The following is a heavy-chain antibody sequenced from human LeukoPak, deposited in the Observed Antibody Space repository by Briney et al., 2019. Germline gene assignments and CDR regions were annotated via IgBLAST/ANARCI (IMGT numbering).Heavy chain of an antibody. D-gene: IGHD3-16*01. CDR3: AKHWGESYYYYMDV. V-gene: IGHV3-23*01. J-gene: IGHJ6*03. CDR1: GFTFSSYA. CDR2: ISNNGGGI. Sequence: GGSLRLSCAASGFTFSSYAMSWVRQAPARGLEWVSGISNNGGGIYYADSVKGRFTISRDNPKNTLYLQMNSLRAEDTAVYYCAKHWGESYYYYMDVWGKGTTVTVSS.